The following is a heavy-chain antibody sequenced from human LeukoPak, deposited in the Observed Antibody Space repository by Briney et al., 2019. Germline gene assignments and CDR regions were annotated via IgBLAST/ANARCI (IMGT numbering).Heavy chain of an antibody. CDR2: ISYSGDTT. V-gene: IGHV3-23*01. Sequence: GGSLRLSCAASGFTFSDYAMTWVRQAPGKGLDWVSVISYSGDTTYYADSVKGRSTISRDNSKNTLYLQMNGLRVEDTAVYYCAKESPAFDCWGQGTLVTVSS. CDR3: AKESPAFDC. J-gene: IGHJ4*02. CDR1: GFTFSDYA.